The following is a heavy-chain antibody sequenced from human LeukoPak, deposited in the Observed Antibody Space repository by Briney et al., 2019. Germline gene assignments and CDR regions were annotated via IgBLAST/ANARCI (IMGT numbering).Heavy chain of an antibody. CDR3: ARGLSRMATIAPRYYYYMDV. CDR1: GYTFTSYD. V-gene: IGHV1-8*02. J-gene: IGHJ6*03. CDR2: MNPNSGNT. Sequence: GASVKVSCKASGYTFTSYDINWVRQATGQGLEWMGWMNPNSGNTGYAQKFQGRVTMTRNTSISTAYMELSSLRSEDTAVYYCARGLSRMATIAPRYYYYMDVWGKGTTVTVSS. D-gene: IGHD5-24*01.